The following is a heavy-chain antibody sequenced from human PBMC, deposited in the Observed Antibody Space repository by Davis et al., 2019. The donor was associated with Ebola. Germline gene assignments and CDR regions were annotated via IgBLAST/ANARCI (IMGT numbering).Heavy chain of an antibody. J-gene: IGHJ4*02. V-gene: IGHV5-51*01. CDR2: IYPGDSDT. CDR3: ARLGKRWLRVRVEYYCDY. Sequence: GESLKISCKGSGYSFTSYWIGWVRQMPGKGLEWMGIIYPGDSDTRYSPSFQGQVTISADKSISTAYLQWSSLKASDTAMYYCARLGKRWLRVRVEYYCDYWGQGTLVTVSS. D-gene: IGHD5-24*01. CDR1: GYSFTSYW.